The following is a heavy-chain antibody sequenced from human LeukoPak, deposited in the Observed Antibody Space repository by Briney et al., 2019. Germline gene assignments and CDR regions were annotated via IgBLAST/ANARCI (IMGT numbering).Heavy chain of an antibody. Sequence: GGSLRLSCAASGFGFSRYAMTWVRQAPGKGLEWVSLITESGHSTYYTKSVKGRFTISRANSKNTLYLQMNSLGVEDTALYFCAKGFACAENRCYGLDSWAQGILVIVSS. CDR1: GFGFSRYA. CDR2: ITESGHST. D-gene: IGHD4/OR15-4a*01. J-gene: IGHJ4*02. CDR3: AKGFACAENRCYGLDS. V-gene: IGHV3-23*01.